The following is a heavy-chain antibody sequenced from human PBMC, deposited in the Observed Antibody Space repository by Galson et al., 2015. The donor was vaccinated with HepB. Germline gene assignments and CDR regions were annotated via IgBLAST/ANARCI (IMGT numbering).Heavy chain of an antibody. CDR2: IKSKANNYAT. J-gene: IGHJ4*02. Sequence: SLRLSCAASGFSFGGSAIHWVRQASGKGPEWVGLIKSKANNYATWYVPSLKGRFTISRDDSKSMAYLHIKRLKTEDTAVYYCTRLGDFSGYTSRWGQGTLVTVSS. D-gene: IGHD2-2*01. V-gene: IGHV3-73*01. CDR1: GFSFGGSA. CDR3: TRLGDFSGYTSR.